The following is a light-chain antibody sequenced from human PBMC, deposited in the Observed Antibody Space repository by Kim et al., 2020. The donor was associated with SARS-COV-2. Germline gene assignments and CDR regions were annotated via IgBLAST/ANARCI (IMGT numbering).Light chain of an antibody. Sequence: GQSVTISCTGTSSDVGGHNYVSWYQQHPGKVPKLLIYEVSERPSGVPDRFSGSKSGNTASLTVSGLQSEDEADYYCSSYAGSNIVVFGGGTQLTVL. CDR3: SSYAGSNIVV. CDR2: EVS. V-gene: IGLV2-8*01. CDR1: SSDVGGHNY. J-gene: IGLJ2*01.